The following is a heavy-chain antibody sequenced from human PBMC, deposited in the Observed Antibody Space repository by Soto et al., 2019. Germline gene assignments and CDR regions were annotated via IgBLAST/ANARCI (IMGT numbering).Heavy chain of an antibody. CDR1: GGSISSGDYY. CDR2: IYYSGST. CDR3: ARERYCSGGSCHLANWFDP. D-gene: IGHD2-15*01. V-gene: IGHV4-30-4*01. J-gene: IGHJ5*02. Sequence: SETVSLTCTVSGGSISSGDYYWSWIRQPPGKGLEWIGYIYYSGSTYYNPSLKSRVTISVDTSKNQFSLKLSSVTAADTAVYYCARERYCSGGSCHLANWFDPWGQGTLVTVSS.